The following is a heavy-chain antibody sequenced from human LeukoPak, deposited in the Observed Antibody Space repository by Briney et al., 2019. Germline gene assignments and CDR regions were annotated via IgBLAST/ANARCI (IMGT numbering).Heavy chain of an antibody. V-gene: IGHV3-21*01. D-gene: IGHD3-9*01. CDR3: AREKYDILTGYSADAFDI. J-gene: IGHJ3*02. Sequence: SVKGRSTMSRDNAKNSLYLQMNNLRAEDTAIYYCAREKYDILTGYSADAFDIWGQGTMVTVSS.